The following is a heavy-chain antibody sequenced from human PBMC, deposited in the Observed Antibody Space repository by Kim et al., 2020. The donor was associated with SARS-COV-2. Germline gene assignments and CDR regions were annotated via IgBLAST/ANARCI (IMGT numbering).Heavy chain of an antibody. Sequence: EKYYVDSVKGRFTISRDNAKNSLYLQMNSLRAEDTAVYYCARAAAGRPFYWGQGTLVTVSS. J-gene: IGHJ4*02. D-gene: IGHD6-13*01. CDR3: ARAAAGRPFY. V-gene: IGHV3-7*01. CDR2: EK.